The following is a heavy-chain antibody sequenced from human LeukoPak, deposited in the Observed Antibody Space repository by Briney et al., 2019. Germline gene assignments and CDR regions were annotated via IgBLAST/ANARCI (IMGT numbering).Heavy chain of an antibody. Sequence: GSLRLSCAASGFTFSSYSMNWVRQAPGKGLEWVSSISSSSSYIYYADSVKGRFTISRDNAKNSLHLQMNSLRAEDTAVYYCARDLQPDDAFDIWGQGTMVTVSS. CDR1: GFTFSSYS. V-gene: IGHV3-21*01. CDR3: ARDLQPDDAFDI. CDR2: ISSSSSYI. J-gene: IGHJ3*02.